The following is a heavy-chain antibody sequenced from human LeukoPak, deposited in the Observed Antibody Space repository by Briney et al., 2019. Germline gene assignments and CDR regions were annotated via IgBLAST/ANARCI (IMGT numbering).Heavy chain of an antibody. CDR1: GFTFSGYW. CDR2: INSDGSST. Sequence: PGGSLRLSCAVSGFTFSGYWMHWVRQAPGKGLVWVSRINSDGSSTSYADSVKGRFTTSGGNAKNTLYLQMNSLGAEDTAVYYCARGIMITFGGSLDYWGQGTLVTVSS. D-gene: IGHD3-16*01. CDR3: ARGIMITFGGSLDY. V-gene: IGHV3-74*01. J-gene: IGHJ4*02.